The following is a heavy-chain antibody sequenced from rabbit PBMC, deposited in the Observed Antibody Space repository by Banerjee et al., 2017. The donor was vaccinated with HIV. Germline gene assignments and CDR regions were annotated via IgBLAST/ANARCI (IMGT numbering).Heavy chain of an antibody. CDR3: ARGYVGGFYFAL. D-gene: IGHD8-1*01. J-gene: IGHJ3*01. Sequence: QSLEESGGDLVKPGASLTLTCTASGFSFSGSYWISWVRQAPGKGLEWIGYIDPVFGSTYYASWAKGRFTISKTSSTTVTLQMTSLTAADTATYFCARGYVGGFYFALWGQGTLVTVS. CDR2: IDPVFGST. CDR1: GFSFSGSYW. V-gene: IGHV1S40*01.